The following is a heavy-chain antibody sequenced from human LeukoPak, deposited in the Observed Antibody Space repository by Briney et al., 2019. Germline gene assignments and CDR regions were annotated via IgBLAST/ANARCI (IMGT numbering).Heavy chain of an antibody. CDR2: INPNSGGT. D-gene: IGHD2-2*01. CDR1: GYTFTGYY. V-gene: IGHV1-2*02. J-gene: IGHJ5*02. Sequence: ASVKVSCKASGYTFTGYYMHWVRQAPGQGLEWMGWINPNSGGTNYAQKFQGRVTMTRDTSISTAYMELSRLRSDDTAVYYCARFTVKIVVPVASGWFDPWGQGTLVTVSS. CDR3: ARFTVKIVVPVASGWFDP.